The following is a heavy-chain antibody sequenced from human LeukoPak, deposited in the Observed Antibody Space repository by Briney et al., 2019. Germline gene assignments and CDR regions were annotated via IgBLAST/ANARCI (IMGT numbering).Heavy chain of an antibody. CDR3: ARERGGYPLY. V-gene: IGHV3-30-3*01. Sequence: GGSLRLSCAASGFTFSSYAMHWVRQAPGKGLEWVAVISYDGSNKYYADSVKGRFTISRDNSKNTLYLQMNSLRAEDTAVYYCARERGGYPLYWGQGTLVTVSS. CDR2: ISYDGSNK. CDR1: GFTFSSYA. J-gene: IGHJ4*02. D-gene: IGHD1-1*01.